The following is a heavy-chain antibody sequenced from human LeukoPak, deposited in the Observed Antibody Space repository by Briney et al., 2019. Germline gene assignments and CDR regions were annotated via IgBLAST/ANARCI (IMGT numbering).Heavy chain of an antibody. J-gene: IGHJ6*03. D-gene: IGHD3-10*01. V-gene: IGHV3-13*01. Sequence: GGSLRLSCAASGFTFNSYDMHWVRQATGKGLEWVSGIGTAGDTYYPGSVKGRFTISRDNSKNTLYLQMNSLRAEDTAVYYCAGRSGSYSHYYYYMDVWGKGTTVTISS. CDR2: IGTAGDT. CDR1: GFTFNSYD. CDR3: AGRSGSYSHYYYYMDV.